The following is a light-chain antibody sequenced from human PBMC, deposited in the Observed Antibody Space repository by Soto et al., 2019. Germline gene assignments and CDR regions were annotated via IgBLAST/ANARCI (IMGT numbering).Light chain of an antibody. J-gene: IGLJ3*02. Sequence: QSVRTHPPSVSWAPGHRVTISCTGNSSNLGAGYDVHWYQQLPGAAPKLVIFGNRNRPSGVPERFSGSKSGASASLAITGLQAEDEADYYCQAYDYSLNDSVFGGGTQLTVL. CDR1: SSNLGAGYD. CDR3: QAYDYSLNDSV. CDR2: GNR. V-gene: IGLV1-40*01.